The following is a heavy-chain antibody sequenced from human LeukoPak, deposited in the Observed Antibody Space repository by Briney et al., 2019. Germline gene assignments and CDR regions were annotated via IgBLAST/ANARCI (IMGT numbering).Heavy chain of an antibody. CDR3: ARDVSGSYFDF. D-gene: IGHD3-3*01. Sequence: PGGSLRLSCAASGFTFSNHGIHWVRQAPGKGLEWVAVIWYDGSRKYYGDSVKGRFTISRDNSKNTLYLDMNSLRVEDTAVYYCARDVSGSYFDFWGHGTLVTVSS. J-gene: IGHJ4*03. CDR1: GFTFSNHG. CDR2: IWYDGSRK. V-gene: IGHV3-33*01.